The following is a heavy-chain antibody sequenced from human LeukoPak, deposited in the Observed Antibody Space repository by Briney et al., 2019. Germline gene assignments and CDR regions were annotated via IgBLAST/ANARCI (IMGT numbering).Heavy chain of an antibody. CDR3: ARRGMRGGYYLTDDAFDI. Sequence: SETLSLTCTVSGGSISSSSYYWGWIRQPPGKGLEWIGSIYYSGSTYYNPSLKSRVTISVDTSKNQFSLKLSSVTAADTAVYYCARRGMRGGYYLTDDAFDIWGQGTMVTVSS. J-gene: IGHJ3*02. CDR1: GGSISSSSYY. V-gene: IGHV4-39*01. CDR2: IYYSGST. D-gene: IGHD3-22*01.